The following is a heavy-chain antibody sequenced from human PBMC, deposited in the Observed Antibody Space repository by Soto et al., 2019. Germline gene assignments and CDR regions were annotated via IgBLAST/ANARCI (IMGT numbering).Heavy chain of an antibody. Sequence: QVQLQESGPGLVKPSQTLSLTCTVSGGSISSGDYYWSWIRQPPGKGLEWIGYIYYSGSTYYNPSLTSRVTISVDTSKNQFSLKLSSVTAADTAVYYCARTPFGADSSGWGRWFDPWGQGTLVTVSS. CDR3: ARTPFGADSSGWGRWFDP. V-gene: IGHV4-30-4*01. D-gene: IGHD3-22*01. CDR1: GGSISSGDYY. CDR2: IYYSGST. J-gene: IGHJ5*02.